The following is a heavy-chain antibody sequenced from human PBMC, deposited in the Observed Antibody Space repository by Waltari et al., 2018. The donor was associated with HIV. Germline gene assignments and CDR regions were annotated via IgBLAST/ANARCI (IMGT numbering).Heavy chain of an antibody. CDR1: GYTFTSYA. CDR2: INAGNGNT. D-gene: IGHD3-10*01. J-gene: IGHJ4*02. V-gene: IGHV1-3*01. CDR3: ARRGNYGSGSYYTY. Sequence: QVQLVQSGAEVKKPGASVKVSCKASGYTFTSYAMHWVRQAPGQRLEWMGWINAGNGNTKYTQKFQGRVSITRDTSASTAYMELRSLRSEDTAVYYCARRGNYGSGSYYTYWGQGTLVTVSS.